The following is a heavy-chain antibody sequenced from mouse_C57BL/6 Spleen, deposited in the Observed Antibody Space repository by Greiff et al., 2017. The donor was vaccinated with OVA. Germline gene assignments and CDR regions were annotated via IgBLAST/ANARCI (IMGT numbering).Heavy chain of an antibody. CDR1: GYSFTSYC. CDR3: AKDGPEYYAMDY. J-gene: IGHJ4*01. CDR2: IYPGSGNT. Sequence: QVQLQQSGPELVKPGASVKISCKASGYSFTSYCIHWVKQRPGQGLEWIGWIYPGSGNTKYNEKFKGKATLTADTSSSTAYMQLSSLTSEDSAVYYCAKDGPEYYAMDYWGQGTSVTVSS. V-gene: IGHV1-66*01.